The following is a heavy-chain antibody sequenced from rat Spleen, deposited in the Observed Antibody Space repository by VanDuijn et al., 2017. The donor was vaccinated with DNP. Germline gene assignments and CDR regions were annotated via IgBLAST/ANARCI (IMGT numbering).Heavy chain of an antibody. J-gene: IGHJ4*01. CDR1: GLILSNYG. V-gene: IGHV5-19*01. D-gene: IGHD1-10*01. CDR3: ATQTITTPYAMDA. CDR2: ISPSGGST. Sequence: EVQLVESGGGSVQPGRSLNISCVASGLILSNYGIHWIRQVPTKGLEWVASISPSGGSTYYRDSVKGRFTMSRDKAKNTLYLQMDSLRSEDTATYYCATQTITTPYAMDAWGQGTSVTVSS.